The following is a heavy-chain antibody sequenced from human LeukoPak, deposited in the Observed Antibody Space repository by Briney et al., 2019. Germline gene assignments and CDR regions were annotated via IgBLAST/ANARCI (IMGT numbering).Heavy chain of an antibody. Sequence: PSETLSLTCTASSGSISSYYWSWIRQPAGRGLEWIGRIYTSGSTNYNPSLKSRVTMSVDSSKNQFSLKLSSVTAADMAVYYCAREGYYDSSGYYYVGNYFDYWGQGTLVTVSS. V-gene: IGHV4-4*07. CDR1: SGSISSYY. D-gene: IGHD3-22*01. CDR3: AREGYYDSSGYYYVGNYFDY. J-gene: IGHJ4*02. CDR2: IYTSGST.